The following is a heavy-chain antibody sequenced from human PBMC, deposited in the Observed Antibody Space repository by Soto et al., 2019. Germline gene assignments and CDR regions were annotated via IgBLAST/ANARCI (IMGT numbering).Heavy chain of an antibody. V-gene: IGHV3-30*09. CDR2: ILDDGSNK. J-gene: IGHJ4*02. D-gene: IGHD6-19*01. CDR1: GFTFSSFA. CDR3: ARVEQWLYIAKY. Sequence: GGSLRLSCAVSGFTFSSFAMHWVRQAPGKGLEWVALILDDGSNKYYADSVKGRFAISRDNSKNTLYLQMNSLRGEDTAVYSCARVEQWLYIAKYWGQGTLVTVSS.